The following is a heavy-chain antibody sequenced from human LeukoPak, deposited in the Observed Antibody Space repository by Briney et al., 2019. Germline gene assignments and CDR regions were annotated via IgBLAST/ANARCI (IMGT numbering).Heavy chain of an antibody. D-gene: IGHD5-12*01. CDR3: ASRGGYDISFYYFDY. Sequence: TSETLSLTCAVSGGSISSSNWWSWVRQPPVKGLEWIGEIYHSGSTNYNPSLKSRVTISVDKSKNQFSLKLTSVTAADTAVYYCASRGGYDISFYYFDYWGQGTLVTVSS. CDR1: GGSISSSNW. J-gene: IGHJ4*02. CDR2: IYHSGST. V-gene: IGHV4-4*02.